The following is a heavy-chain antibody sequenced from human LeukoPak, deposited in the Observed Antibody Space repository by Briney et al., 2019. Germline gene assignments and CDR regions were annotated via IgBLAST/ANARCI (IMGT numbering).Heavy chain of an antibody. CDR1: GGTFSSYA. Sequence: GASVKVSCKASGGTFSSYAISWVRQAPGQGLEWMGGIIPIFGTANYAQKFQGRVTITGDESTSTAYMELSSLRSEDTAVYYCARDKLSYGSGSYLYYYYYYGMDVWGQGTTVTVSS. CDR3: ARDKLSYGSGSYLYYYYYYGMDV. J-gene: IGHJ6*02. D-gene: IGHD3-10*01. V-gene: IGHV1-69*13. CDR2: IIPIFGTA.